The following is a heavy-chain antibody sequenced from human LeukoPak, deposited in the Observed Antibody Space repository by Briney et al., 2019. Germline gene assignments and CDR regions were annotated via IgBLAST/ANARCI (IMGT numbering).Heavy chain of an antibody. Sequence: MSSQTLSLTCTVSGGSISSGDYYWSWIRQPPGKGLEWIGYTYYSGSTYYNPSLKGRATISVDTSKNQFSLKLTSVTAADTAVYYCARPYYYDSRIDPWGQGTLVTVSS. CDR3: ARPYYYDSRIDP. J-gene: IGHJ5*02. CDR2: TYYSGST. D-gene: IGHD3-22*01. CDR1: GGSISSGDYY. V-gene: IGHV4-30-4*01.